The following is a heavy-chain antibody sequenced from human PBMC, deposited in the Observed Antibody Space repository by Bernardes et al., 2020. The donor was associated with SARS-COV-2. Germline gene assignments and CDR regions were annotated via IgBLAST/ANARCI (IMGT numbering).Heavy chain of an antibody. CDR1: GFNFSGPA. CDR3: TGDYLY. V-gene: IGHV3-73*01. D-gene: IGHD4-17*01. CDR2: MRSNYKNHVT. Sequence: GGSLRLSCAASGFNFSGPAIQWVRQAPGKWWEWVGRMRSNYKNHVTTYAPSLRDRITISRDDSRDTAYLQINSLKIGDTAVYYCTGDYLYWGQGALVTFSS. J-gene: IGHJ4*02.